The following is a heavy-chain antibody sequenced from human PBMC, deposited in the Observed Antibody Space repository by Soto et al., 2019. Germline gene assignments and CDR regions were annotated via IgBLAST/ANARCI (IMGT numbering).Heavy chain of an antibody. Sequence: QVHLQESGPGLLKPSETLSLTCSVSGASVSSAGHYWSWIRQPPGKGLEWIGYIFYSGNTNYNPSLNSRVIISLDTSKNQVSLMLTSVTTADTAVYYCARDRGDGYPYWFDYWGQGTLVTVSS. CDR2: IFYSGNT. CDR1: GASVSSAGHY. CDR3: ARDRGDGYPYWFDY. D-gene: IGHD5-12*01. J-gene: IGHJ4*02. V-gene: IGHV4-61*08.